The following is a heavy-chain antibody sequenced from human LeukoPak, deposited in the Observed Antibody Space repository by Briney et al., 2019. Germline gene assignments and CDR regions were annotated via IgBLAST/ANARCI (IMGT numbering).Heavy chain of an antibody. Sequence: ASVKVSCKASGYTFTGYYMHWVRQAPGQGLEWMGWINPNSGDTNYAQKFQGRVTMTRDTSISTAYMELSRLRSDDTAVYYCARDPIWRYGFRQAFDIWGQGTMVTVSS. V-gene: IGHV1-2*02. CDR3: ARDPIWRYGFRQAFDI. CDR1: GYTFTGYY. J-gene: IGHJ3*02. CDR2: INPNSGDT. D-gene: IGHD1-1*01.